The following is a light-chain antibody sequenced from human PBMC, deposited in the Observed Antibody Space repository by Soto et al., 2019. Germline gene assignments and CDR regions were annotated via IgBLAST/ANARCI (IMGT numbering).Light chain of an antibody. CDR2: RAS. V-gene: IGKV3-15*01. Sequence: EIVMTQSPATLSVSPGERATLSCRASQSVSSNLAWYQQKPGQAPRLLIYRASTRATGIPTRFSGSGSGTEVIRTISSLQSADFAVYYYQQYNNGSPYTFGQGTKLEIK. CDR3: QQYNNGSPYT. CDR1: QSVSSN. J-gene: IGKJ2*01.